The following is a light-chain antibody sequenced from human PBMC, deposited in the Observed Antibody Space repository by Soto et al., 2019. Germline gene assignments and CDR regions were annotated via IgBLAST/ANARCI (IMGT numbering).Light chain of an antibody. J-gene: IGLJ2*01. Sequence: QSVLTQPPSGSGARGQRVTISCTGSSSNIGAGYDVHWYQQLPGTAPKLLIYGNSNRPSGVPDRFSCSKSGTSASLAITGLQDEDEVDYYCRSYDSSLSRVVFGGGTTLTVL. CDR1: SSNIGAGYD. CDR3: RSYDSSLSRVV. CDR2: GNS. V-gene: IGLV1-40*01.